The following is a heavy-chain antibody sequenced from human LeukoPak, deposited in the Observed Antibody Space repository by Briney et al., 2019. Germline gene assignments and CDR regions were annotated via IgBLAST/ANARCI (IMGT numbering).Heavy chain of an antibody. CDR3: ARGPYSSDWGDYYFDY. Sequence: APVKVSCKASGYTFTSYGISWVRQAPGQGLEWMGWISPYNGDTNYAQKFQGRVTMTTDTSTSTVYMELRSLRSDDTAVYYCARGPYSSDWGDYYFDYWGQGTLVTVSS. V-gene: IGHV1-18*01. CDR1: GYTFTSYG. J-gene: IGHJ4*02. CDR2: ISPYNGDT. D-gene: IGHD6-19*01.